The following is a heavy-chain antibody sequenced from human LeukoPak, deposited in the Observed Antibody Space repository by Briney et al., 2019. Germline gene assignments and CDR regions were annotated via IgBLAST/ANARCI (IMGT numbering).Heavy chain of an antibody. CDR1: GFTFSTYA. Sequence: GGSLRLSCAASGFTFSTYAMNWVRQAPGKGLEWVSYISHTSDAIYYPDSVKGRFTISRDNAKNSLYLQMSSLRDEDTAVYYCARASPSGYDYWGQGTLVTVSS. V-gene: IGHV3-48*02. CDR3: ARASPSGYDY. J-gene: IGHJ4*02. CDR2: ISHTSDAI. D-gene: IGHD3-22*01.